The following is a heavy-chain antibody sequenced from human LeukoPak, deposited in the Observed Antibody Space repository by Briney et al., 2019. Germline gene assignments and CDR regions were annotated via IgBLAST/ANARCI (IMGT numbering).Heavy chain of an antibody. CDR3: ARESSGWYYFDY. V-gene: IGHV3-11*01. CDR2: ISSSGGTI. D-gene: IGHD6-19*01. J-gene: IGHJ4*02. CDR1: GFTFSDYY. Sequence: TGGSLRLPCAASGFTFSDYYMSWIRQDPGKGLEWVSYISSSGGTIYYADSVKGRFTISRDNAKNSLYLQMNSLRAEDTAVYYCARESSGWYYFDYWGQGTLVTVSS.